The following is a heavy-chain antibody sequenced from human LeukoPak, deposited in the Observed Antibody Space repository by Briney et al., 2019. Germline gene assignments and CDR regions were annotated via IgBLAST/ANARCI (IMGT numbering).Heavy chain of an antibody. J-gene: IGHJ4*02. CDR3: AKPYNYGVRDVHFDY. CDR2: ISYDGSNK. CDR1: GFTFGSYA. V-gene: IGHV3-30*18. Sequence: PGGSLRLSCAASGFTFGSYAMHWVRQAPGKGLEWVAVISYDGSNKYYVDSVKGRFTISRDNSKNTLYLQMDSLRAEDTAVYFCAKPYNYGVRDVHFDYWGQGILVTVSS. D-gene: IGHD4-17*01.